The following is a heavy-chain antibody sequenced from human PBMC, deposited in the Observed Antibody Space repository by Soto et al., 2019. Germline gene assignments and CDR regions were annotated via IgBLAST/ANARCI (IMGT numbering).Heavy chain of an antibody. J-gene: IGHJ4*02. Sequence: ASVKVSCKASGYTFTSYGISWVRQAPGQGLEWMGWISAYNGNTNYAQKLQGRVTITTDTSTSTAYMELRSLRSEDTAVYYCAPDNGNDGPFDYGGKEPLVTVPS. CDR3: APDNGNDGPFDY. V-gene: IGHV1-18*01. D-gene: IGHD1-20*01. CDR1: GYTFTSYG. CDR2: ISAYNGNT.